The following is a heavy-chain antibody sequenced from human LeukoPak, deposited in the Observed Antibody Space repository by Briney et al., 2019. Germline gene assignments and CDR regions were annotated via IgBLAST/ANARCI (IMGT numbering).Heavy chain of an antibody. CDR2: IYPGDSDT. J-gene: IGHJ4*02. D-gene: IGHD4-23*01. CDR1: GYSFTNYW. CDR3: ARRRYGGNSYFDY. Sequence: PGESLKISCKGSGYSFTNYWIGWVRQMPGKGLEWMGIIYPGDSDTRYSPSFQGQVTISADKSISTAYLRWSSLTASDTAMYYCARRRYGGNSYFDYWGQGTLVTVSS. V-gene: IGHV5-51*01.